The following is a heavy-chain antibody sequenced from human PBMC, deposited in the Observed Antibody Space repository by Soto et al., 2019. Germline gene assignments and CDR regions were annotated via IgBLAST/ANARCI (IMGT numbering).Heavy chain of an antibody. CDR1: GFTFSNAW. J-gene: IGHJ4*02. CDR2: IGSGGST. V-gene: IGHV3-66*01. Sequence: PGGSLRLSCAASGFTFSNAWMSWVRQAPGKGLEWVSVIGSGGSTYYADSVKGRFTTSRDNSKNTLYLQMNSLRAEDTAVYYCARENYFDYWGQGTLVTVSS. CDR3: ARENYFDY.